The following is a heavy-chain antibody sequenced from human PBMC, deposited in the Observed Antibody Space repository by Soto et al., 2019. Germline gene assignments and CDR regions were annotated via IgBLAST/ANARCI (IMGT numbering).Heavy chain of an antibody. CDR2: INHSGST. Sequence: SETLSLTCAVYGGSLSGYYWSGIRQPPGKGLEWIGEINHSGSTNYNPSLKSRVTISVDTSKNQFSLKLSSVTAADTAVYYCARSLKKYYYGSESYYGPPYYLDYRGQGTLVPVSS. D-gene: IGHD3-10*01. CDR1: GGSLSGYY. V-gene: IGHV4-34*01. J-gene: IGHJ4*02. CDR3: ARSLKKYYYGSESYYGPPYYLDY.